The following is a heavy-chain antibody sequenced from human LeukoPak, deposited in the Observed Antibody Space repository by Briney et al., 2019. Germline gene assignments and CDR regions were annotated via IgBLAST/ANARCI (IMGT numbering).Heavy chain of an antibody. CDR3: ARLAVAGSRGIDY. V-gene: IGHV5-51*01. J-gene: IGHJ4*02. CDR1: GYGFSDYW. Sequence: GESLKISCKGSGYGFSDYWIGWVRQMPGKGLEWMGIIYPGDSDTRYSPSFQGQVTISADKSISTAYLQWSSLKASDTAMYYCARLAVAGSRGIDYWGQGTLVTVSS. CDR2: IYPGDSDT. D-gene: IGHD6-19*01.